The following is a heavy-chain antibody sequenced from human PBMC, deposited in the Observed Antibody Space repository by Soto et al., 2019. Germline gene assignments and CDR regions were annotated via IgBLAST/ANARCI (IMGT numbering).Heavy chain of an antibody. Sequence: QVQLQESGPGLVRPSQTLSLTCTVSVGSITNGDYDWNWIRQHPGKGLEWIGYINYRGTTFYNPSLTSRVFISVETSKNQFSLNLSSVTAADTAVYFCARDAPGEAPYWGQGTLVTVSS. CDR1: VGSITNGDYD. D-gene: IGHD2-2*01. J-gene: IGHJ4*02. CDR3: ARDAPGEAPY. V-gene: IGHV4-31*03. CDR2: INYRGTT.